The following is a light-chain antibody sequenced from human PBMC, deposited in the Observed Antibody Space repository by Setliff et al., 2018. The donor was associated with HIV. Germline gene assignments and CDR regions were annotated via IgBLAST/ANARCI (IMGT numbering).Light chain of an antibody. CDR1: NSDVVGYNL. Sequence: QSVLTQPASVSGSPGQSITISCTAYNSDVVGYNLVSWYRQHPGRVPSLLIFQVTKRPSGVSDRFSGSKSGNTASLTISGLQGEDEADYYCCSYTRNYLFGFGSGTKV. J-gene: IGLJ1*01. CDR2: QVT. CDR3: CSYTRNYLFG. V-gene: IGLV2-23*02.